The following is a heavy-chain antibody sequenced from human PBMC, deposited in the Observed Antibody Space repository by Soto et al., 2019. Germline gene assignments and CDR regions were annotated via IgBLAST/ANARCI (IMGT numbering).Heavy chain of an antibody. Sequence: GGSLILSCAAGGFSISSSAMKWVREAPGKGLEWVSTIESSGGTYYADSVQGRFTISRDTSKDTLHLQMNSLRVDDTAVYYCAEGAFGYSDTWGQGTLVTVSS. D-gene: IGHD1-26*01. CDR2: IESSGGT. CDR1: GFSISSSA. V-gene: IGHV3-23*05. CDR3: AEGAFGYSDT. J-gene: IGHJ5*02.